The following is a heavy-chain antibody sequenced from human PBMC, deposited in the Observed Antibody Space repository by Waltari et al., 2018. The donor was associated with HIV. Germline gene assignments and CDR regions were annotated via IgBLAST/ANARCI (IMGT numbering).Heavy chain of an antibody. J-gene: IGHJ4*02. CDR2: IYYSGST. V-gene: IGHV4-59*01. CDR3: ARSQGLGYSF. CDR1: GGSISSYY. D-gene: IGHD3-16*01. Sequence: QVQLQESGPGLVKPSETLSLTCTVSGGSISSYYWSWIRQPPGKGLEWIGYIYYSGSTNYNPSLKSRVTISVDTSKNQFSLKLSSVTAADTAVYYCARSQGLGYSFWGQGTLVTVSS.